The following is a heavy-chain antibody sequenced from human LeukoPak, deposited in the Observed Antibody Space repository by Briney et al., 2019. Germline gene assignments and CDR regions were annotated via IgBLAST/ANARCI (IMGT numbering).Heavy chain of an antibody. Sequence: KSGGSLRLSCGASGFTFSSYAMSWVRQAPGKGLEWVLGISASGGSSYYADSVKGRFTISRDNSKNTLYLQMDSLRAEDTAVYYCAKDRITGTPYYFDYWGQGTLVTVSS. J-gene: IGHJ4*02. CDR3: AKDRITGTPYYFDY. CDR1: GFTFSSYA. D-gene: IGHD1-20*01. V-gene: IGHV3-23*01. CDR2: ISASGGSS.